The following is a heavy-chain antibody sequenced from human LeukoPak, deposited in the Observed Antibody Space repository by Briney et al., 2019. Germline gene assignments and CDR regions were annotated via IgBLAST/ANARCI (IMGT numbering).Heavy chain of an antibody. V-gene: IGHV3-21*01. CDR2: ISSSSSYI. Sequence: GSLRLSCAASGFTFSSYSMNWVRQAPGKGLEWVSSISSSSSYIYYADSVKGRFTISRDNAKNSLYLQMNSLRAEDTAVYYCARGNYDFWSGYSATFDYWGQGTLVTVSS. D-gene: IGHD3-3*01. J-gene: IGHJ4*02. CDR3: ARGNYDFWSGYSATFDY. CDR1: GFTFSSYS.